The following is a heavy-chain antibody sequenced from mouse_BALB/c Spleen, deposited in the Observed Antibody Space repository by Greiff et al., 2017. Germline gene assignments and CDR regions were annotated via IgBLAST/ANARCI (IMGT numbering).Heavy chain of an antibody. V-gene: IGHV1-4*02. J-gene: IGHJ3*01. CDR1: GYTFTSYT. D-gene: IGHD2-1*01. CDR2: INPSSGYT. CDR3: ARGEDYYGNYFAY. Sequence: QVQLQQSAAELARPGASVKMSCKASGYTFTSYTMHWVKQRPGQGLEWIGYINPSSGYTEYNQKFKDKTTLTADKSSSTAYMQLSSLTSEDSAVYYCARGEDYYGNYFAYWGQGTLVTVSA.